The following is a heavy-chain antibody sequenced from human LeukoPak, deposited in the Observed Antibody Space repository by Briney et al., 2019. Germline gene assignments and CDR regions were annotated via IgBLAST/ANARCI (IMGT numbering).Heavy chain of an antibody. V-gene: IGHV3-74*01. CDR2: INSDGSST. CDR3: AREEGAYGGSNWFDP. Sequence: GGSLRLSCAASGFTFSSYWMHWVRHAPGKGLVWVSRINSDGSSTSYADSVKGRFTISRDNAKNTLYPQMNSLRAEDTAVYYCAREEGAYGGSNWFDPWGQGTLVTVSS. CDR1: GFTFSSYW. D-gene: IGHD4-23*01. J-gene: IGHJ5*02.